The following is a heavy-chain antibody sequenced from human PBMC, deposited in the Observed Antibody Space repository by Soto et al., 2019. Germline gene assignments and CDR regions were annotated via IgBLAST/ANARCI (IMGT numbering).Heavy chain of an antibody. CDR3: AKDNRVYDNDAFNF. V-gene: IGHV3-9*01. CDR1: GFTCDDYG. J-gene: IGHJ3*01. D-gene: IGHD5-12*01. CDR2: ITWNSGSV. Sequence: EVQLVESGGGLVQPGRSLRLSCVASGFTCDDYGLHWVLQTPEKGLEWVSRITWNSGSVFYADSVKGRFSISRVNGKNSIYLQMNGLRVEDTAFYYCAKDNRVYDNDAFNFWGQGTMVTVSS.